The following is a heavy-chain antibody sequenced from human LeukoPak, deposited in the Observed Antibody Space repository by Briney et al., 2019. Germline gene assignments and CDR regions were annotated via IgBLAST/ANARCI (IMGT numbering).Heavy chain of an antibody. J-gene: IGHJ5*02. V-gene: IGHV4-59*08. CDR1: GGAISSYY. CDR3: ASQDGVEVIIPGWFDP. Sequence: PSETLSLTCTVSGGAISSYYWSWIRQPPGKGLEWIGYIYYSGSTNYNPSLKSRVTISVDTSKNQFSLKLSSVTAADTAVYYCASQDGVEVIIPGWFDPWGQGTLVTVSS. CDR2: IYYSGST. D-gene: IGHD3-3*01.